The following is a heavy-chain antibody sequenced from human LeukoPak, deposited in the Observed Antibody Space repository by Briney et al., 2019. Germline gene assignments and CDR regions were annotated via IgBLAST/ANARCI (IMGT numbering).Heavy chain of an antibody. D-gene: IGHD1-26*01. V-gene: IGHV3-30*02. Sequence: GGSLRLSCAASGFTFNNYGMHWVRQAPGKGLEWVAFIRYDGSNTYYADSVKGRFTISRDNSKNTLYLQMNSLRAEDTAVYYCAKDGDTGIVGATLGRFDYWGQGTLVTVSS. J-gene: IGHJ4*02. CDR1: GFTFNNYG. CDR2: IRYDGSNT. CDR3: AKDGDTGIVGATLGRFDY.